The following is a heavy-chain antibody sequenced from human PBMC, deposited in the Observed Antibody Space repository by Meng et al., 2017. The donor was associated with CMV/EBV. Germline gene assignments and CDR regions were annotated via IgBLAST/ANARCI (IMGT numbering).Heavy chain of an antibody. Sequence: GESLKISCAASGFTFSSYAMSWVRQAPGKGLEWVSVIYSGGSSTYYADSVKGRFTISRDNSKNTLYLQMNSLRAEDTAVYYCAHHSYSSSFVPSHDYWGQGTLVTVSS. V-gene: IGHV3-23*03. D-gene: IGHD6-13*01. CDR3: AHHSYSSSFVPSHDY. CDR1: GFTFSSYA. CDR2: IYSGGSST. J-gene: IGHJ4*02.